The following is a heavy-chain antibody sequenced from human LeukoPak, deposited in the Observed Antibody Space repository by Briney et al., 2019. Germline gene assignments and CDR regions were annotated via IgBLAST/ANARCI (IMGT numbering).Heavy chain of an antibody. D-gene: IGHD5-12*01. V-gene: IGHV4-34*01. J-gene: IGHJ3*02. CDR2: INHSGST. Sequence: SETLSLTCAVYGGSFSGYYWSWIRQPPGKGLEWIGEINHSGSTNYNPSPKSRVTISVHTSNNQFSLKLSSLTAADTAVYYCARGSGYVSAFDIWGQGTMVTVSS. CDR1: GGSFSGYY. CDR3: ARGSGYVSAFDI.